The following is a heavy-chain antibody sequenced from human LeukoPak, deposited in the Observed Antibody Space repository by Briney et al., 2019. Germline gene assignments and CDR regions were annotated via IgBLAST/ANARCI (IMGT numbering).Heavy chain of an antibody. CDR1: GFTFSAYS. CDR2: ISSSSSTI. Sequence: GGSLRLSCAASGFTFSAYSMNWVRQAPGKGLEWVSYISSSSSTIYYADSVKGRFTISRDNAKNSLYLKMNSLRAEDTAVYYCARDVDQYYYYYMDVWGKGTTVTVSS. J-gene: IGHJ6*03. V-gene: IGHV3-48*01. CDR3: ARDVDQYYYYYMDV. D-gene: IGHD5-12*01.